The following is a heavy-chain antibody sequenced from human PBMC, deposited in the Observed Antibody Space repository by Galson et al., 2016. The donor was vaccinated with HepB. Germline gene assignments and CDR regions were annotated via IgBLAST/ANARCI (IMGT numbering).Heavy chain of an antibody. V-gene: IGHV2-5*02. D-gene: IGHD6-13*01. J-gene: IGHJ4*02. CDR2: ISWDDDK. CDR1: GFSLNTTGVG. CDR3: AHTHITSWYLTDFDY. Sequence: PALVKPTQTLTLTCTFSGFSLNTTGVGVGWIRQPPGKALEWLALISWDDDKRYSPSLKSRLTITKDTSKNQVVLTMTNMDPVDTATYYCAHTHITSWYLTDFDYWGQGALVTVSS.